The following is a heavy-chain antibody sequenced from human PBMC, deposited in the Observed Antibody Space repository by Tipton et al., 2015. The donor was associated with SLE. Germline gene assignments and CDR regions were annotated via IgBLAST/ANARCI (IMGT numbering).Heavy chain of an antibody. CDR2: IYPSGSS. D-gene: IGHD1-26*01. Sequence: LRLSCAVSGGSISSGSYAWNWIRQSPGKGLEWIGYIYPSGSSHYSPSFKSRPTISVDSSRNEISLMLSSVTAADTAVYYCATSLIVQGIFFDFWGQGTLVTVSS. CDR3: ATSLIVQGIFFDF. J-gene: IGHJ4*02. V-gene: IGHV4-30-2*06. CDR1: GGSISSGSYA.